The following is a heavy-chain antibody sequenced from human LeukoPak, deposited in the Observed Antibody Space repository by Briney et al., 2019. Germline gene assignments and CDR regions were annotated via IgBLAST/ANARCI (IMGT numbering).Heavy chain of an antibody. D-gene: IGHD1-7*01. J-gene: IGHJ4*02. CDR3: ARDQRDWNYAGYFDY. Sequence: EASVKVSCKAPGYTFTSYGISWVRQAPGQGLEWMGWISTYNANTNYAQNLQGRVTMTTDTSTSTAYMELRSLSSDDTAVYYCARDQRDWNYAGYFDYWGQGTLVTVSS. V-gene: IGHV1-18*01. CDR1: GYTFTSYG. CDR2: ISTYNANT.